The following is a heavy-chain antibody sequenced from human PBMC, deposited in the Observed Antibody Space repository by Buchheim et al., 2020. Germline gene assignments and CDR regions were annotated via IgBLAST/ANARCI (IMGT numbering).Heavy chain of an antibody. V-gene: IGHV2-70*15. CDR3: SRIRSGTAMAYYFDY. CDR1: GFSLSTSGMC. D-gene: IGHD5-18*01. J-gene: IGHJ4*02. Sequence: QVTLRESGPALVKPTQTLTLTCTFSGFSLSTSGMCVSWIRQPPGKALEWLARIDWDDDKYYSTSLKTRLTISKDTSKNQVGLTMTNMDPVDTATYYCSRIRSGTAMAYYFDYWGQGTL. CDR2: IDWDDDK.